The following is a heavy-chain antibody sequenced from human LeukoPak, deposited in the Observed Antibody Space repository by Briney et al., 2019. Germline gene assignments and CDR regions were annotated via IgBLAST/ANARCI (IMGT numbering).Heavy chain of an antibody. V-gene: IGHV4-59*01. CDR3: ARGQNYYYYGMDV. CDR2: IYYSGST. J-gene: IGHJ6*02. CDR1: GGSISSYY. Sequence: SETLPLTCTVSGGSISSYYWSWIRQPPGKGLEWIGYIYYSGSTNYNPSLKSRVTISVDTSKNQFSLKLSSVTAADTAVYYCARGQNYYYYGMDVWGQGTTVTVSS.